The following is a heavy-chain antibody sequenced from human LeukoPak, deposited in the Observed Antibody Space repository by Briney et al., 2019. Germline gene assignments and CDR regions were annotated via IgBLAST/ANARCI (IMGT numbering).Heavy chain of an antibody. V-gene: IGHV3-23*01. Sequence: VGSLRLSCAASGFTFSSYAMSWGGQAPGKGVEWVSAVRGGGSSTYYADAEKGRFTISRDNSKSTLYLQMNSLRAEGTAVYYCAKDLSGYLYYFDYWGQGTLVTVSS. CDR2: VRGGGSST. CDR3: AKDLSGYLYYFDY. CDR1: GFTFSSYA. D-gene: IGHD5-18*01. J-gene: IGHJ4*02.